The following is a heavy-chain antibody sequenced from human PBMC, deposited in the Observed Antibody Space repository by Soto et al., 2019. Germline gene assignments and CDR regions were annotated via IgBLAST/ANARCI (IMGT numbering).Heavy chain of an antibody. J-gene: IGHJ4*02. CDR1: GFSLSTRGVG. CDR3: AHRPRGYAYYFDY. Sequence: QITLKESGPTLVKPTQTLTLTCTFSGFSLSTRGVGVAWIRQPPGKALEWLALIFWDDDKWYSPSLKSRLTITEDTSKTQVVLTMPTMDPVDTATYYCAHRPRGYAYYFDYGGQGTLVNVSS. D-gene: IGHD5-12*01. V-gene: IGHV2-5*02. CDR2: IFWDDDK.